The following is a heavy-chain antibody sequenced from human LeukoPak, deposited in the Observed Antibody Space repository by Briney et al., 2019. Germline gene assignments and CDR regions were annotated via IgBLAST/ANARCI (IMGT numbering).Heavy chain of an antibody. CDR1: GGSFSGYY. CDR2: INHSGST. Sequence: SETLSLTCAVYGGSFSGYYWNWIRQPPGKGLEWVGEINHSGSTNYNPSLKSRVAISVDTSKNQFSLKLSSVTAADTAVYYCARGGGYCSSASCYWAGWGQGTLVIVSS. J-gene: IGHJ4*02. CDR3: ARGGGYCSSASCYWAG. D-gene: IGHD2-2*01. V-gene: IGHV4-34*01.